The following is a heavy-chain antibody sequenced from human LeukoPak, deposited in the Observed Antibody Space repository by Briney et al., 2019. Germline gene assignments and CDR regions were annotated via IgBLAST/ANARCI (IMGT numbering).Heavy chain of an antibody. CDR1: GFTFSSYS. CDR3: ARADPVWFGELMVAFDI. J-gene: IGHJ3*02. V-gene: IGHV3-21*01. Sequence: SPGGSLRLSCAASGFTFSSYSMNWVRQAPGKGLEWVSSISSSSSYIYYADSVKGRFTISRDNAKNSLYLQMNSLRAEDTDVYYCARADPVWFGELMVAFDIWGQGTMVTVSS. CDR2: ISSSSSYI. D-gene: IGHD3-10*01.